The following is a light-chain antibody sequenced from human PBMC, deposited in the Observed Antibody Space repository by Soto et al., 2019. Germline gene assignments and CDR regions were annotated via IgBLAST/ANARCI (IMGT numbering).Light chain of an antibody. J-gene: IGKJ2*01. Sequence: DIQMTQSPSSLSASVGDKVTITCRASQGISSSLAWFRLKPGRAPESVIFASSTLQGGVPSRFTANESGTNRTLTSIILQPEDSSTFYWQQYESYPYTFGQGTRLEI. CDR1: QGISSS. CDR3: QQYESYPYT. V-gene: IGKV1-16*01. CDR2: ASS.